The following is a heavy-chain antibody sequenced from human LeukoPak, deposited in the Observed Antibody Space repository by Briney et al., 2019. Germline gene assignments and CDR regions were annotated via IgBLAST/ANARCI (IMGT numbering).Heavy chain of an antibody. D-gene: IGHD7-27*01. J-gene: IGHJ4*02. Sequence: GGSLRLSCAATGFTFTKHWMSWVRQALGKGLECVAKIREDGSEKHYVDSVKGRFTISRDNAKNSLYLQMNSLRADDTAVYYCARDYTGGWNDYWGQGTLVTVSS. CDR2: IREDGSEK. CDR3: ARDYTGGWNDY. V-gene: IGHV3-7*01. CDR1: GFTFTKHW.